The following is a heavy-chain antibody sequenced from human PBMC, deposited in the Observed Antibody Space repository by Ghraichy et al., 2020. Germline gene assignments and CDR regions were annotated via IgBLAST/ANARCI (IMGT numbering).Heavy chain of an antibody. Sequence: ASLKVSCKASGYTFTLYAMHWVRQAPGPGQRLEWMGWVNAGNGNTKYSQKFQGRVTITRDTSASTAYMELSSLRSEDTAVYYCAREKAYGEYEDWGQGTLVTVSS. J-gene: IGHJ4*02. CDR1: GYTFTLYA. CDR3: AREKAYGEYED. CDR2: VNAGNGNT. D-gene: IGHD4-17*01. V-gene: IGHV1-3*01.